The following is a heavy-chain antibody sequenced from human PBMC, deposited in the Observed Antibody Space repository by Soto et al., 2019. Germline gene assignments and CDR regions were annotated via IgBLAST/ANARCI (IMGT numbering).Heavy chain of an antibody. CDR1: GATFSSYG. CDR3: ARVERDPPTRSQQLVSVGLGGRGPNHYYYYYYGMDV. D-gene: IGHD6-13*01. V-gene: IGHV1-69*13. J-gene: IGHJ6*02. Sequence: ASVNVSCKASGATFSSYGISWVRQAPGQGLEWMGGTIPNFGTAHDALKFQGRVTITADESTSTAYMELSSLRSEDTAVYYCARVERDPPTRSQQLVSVGLGGRGPNHYYYYYYGMDVWGQGTTVTVSS. CDR2: TIPNFGTA.